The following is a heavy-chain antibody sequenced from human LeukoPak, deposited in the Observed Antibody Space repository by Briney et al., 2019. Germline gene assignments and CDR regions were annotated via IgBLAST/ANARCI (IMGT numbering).Heavy chain of an antibody. J-gene: IGHJ3*02. Sequence: ASVKASCKASGYTFTGYYMHWVRQAPGQGLEWMGWINPNSGGTNYAQKFQGRVTMTRDTSISTAYMELSRLRSDDTAVYYCARASNSGYDLGAFDIWGQGTMVTVSS. CDR3: ARASNSGYDLGAFDI. CDR1: GYTFTGYY. D-gene: IGHD5-12*01. V-gene: IGHV1-2*02. CDR2: INPNSGGT.